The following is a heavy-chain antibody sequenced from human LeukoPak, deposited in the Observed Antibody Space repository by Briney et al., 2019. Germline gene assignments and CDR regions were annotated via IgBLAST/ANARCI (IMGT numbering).Heavy chain of an antibody. CDR1: GFTFSDSA. V-gene: IGHV3-73*01. J-gene: IGHJ3*02. CDR2: IRNKAKSYAT. D-gene: IGHD3-22*01. Sequence: GGSLRLSCAASGFTFSDSAMHWVRQASGKGLEWVGRIRNKAKSYATAYAESMKGRFTISRDDSKNTAYLQMNSLKTEDTAVYYCTHYYDSSGYYGAFDIWGQGTMVTVSS. CDR3: THYYDSSGYYGAFDI.